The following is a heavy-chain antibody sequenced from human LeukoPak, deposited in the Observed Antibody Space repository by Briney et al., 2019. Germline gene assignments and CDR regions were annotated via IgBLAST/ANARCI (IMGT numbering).Heavy chain of an antibody. J-gene: IGHJ3*02. Sequence: GGSLRLSCAASGFTFSSYSMNWVRQAPGKGLEWVAVISYDGSNKYYADSVKGRFTISRDNSKNTLYLQMNSLRAEDTAVYYCARDRFGPYSSGYYDIWGQGTMVTVSS. CDR2: ISYDGSNK. CDR3: ARDRFGPYSSGYYDI. CDR1: GFTFSSYS. V-gene: IGHV3-30*03. D-gene: IGHD3-22*01.